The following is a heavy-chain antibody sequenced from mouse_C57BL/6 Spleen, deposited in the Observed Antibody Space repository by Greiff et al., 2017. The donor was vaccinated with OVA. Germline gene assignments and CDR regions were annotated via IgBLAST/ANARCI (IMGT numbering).Heavy chain of an antibody. CDR1: GFTFSDYY. CDR3: ARWDYYGSSYDYAMDY. D-gene: IGHD1-1*01. Sequence: DVKLVESGGGLVQPGGSLKLSCAASGFTFSDYYMYWVRQTPEKRLEWVAYISNGGGSTYYPDTVKGRFTISRDNAKNTLYLQMSRLKSEDTAMYYCARWDYYGSSYDYAMDYWGQGTSVTVSS. CDR2: ISNGGGST. J-gene: IGHJ4*01. V-gene: IGHV5-12*01.